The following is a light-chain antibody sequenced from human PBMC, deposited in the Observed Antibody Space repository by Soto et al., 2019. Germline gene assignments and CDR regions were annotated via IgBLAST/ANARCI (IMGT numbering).Light chain of an antibody. Sequence: QSVLTQPASVSGSPGQSITISCTGTSSDVGSFPYVSWYQQHPGSAPKLLLYEVSDRPSGVSDRFSGSKSGNTATLTISGLQSEDDAYYYCSSFTTTSTNVIFGGGTKLTVL. CDR3: SSFTTTSTNVI. CDR1: SSDVGSFPY. CDR2: EVS. V-gene: IGLV2-14*03. J-gene: IGLJ2*01.